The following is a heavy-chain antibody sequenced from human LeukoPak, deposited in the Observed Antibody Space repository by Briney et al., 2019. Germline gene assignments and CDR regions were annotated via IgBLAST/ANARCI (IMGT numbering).Heavy chain of an antibody. CDR1: GFTLEEYA. J-gene: IGHJ4*02. CDR2: ICWDGCIT. V-gene: IGHV3-43D*03. CDR3: SKGRTVTGTLALDY. Sequence: PGGSLRPSCAASGFTLEEYATHWVRHPPGKGLGWVSLICWDGCITYYADSVKGRFTISRDNSKNSLYVQMNSLRAEDTAVYYCSKGRTVTGTLALDYWGQGTLVTVSS. D-gene: IGHD6-19*01.